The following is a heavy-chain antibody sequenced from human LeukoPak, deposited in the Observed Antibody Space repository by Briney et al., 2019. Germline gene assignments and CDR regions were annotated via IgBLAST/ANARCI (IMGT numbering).Heavy chain of an antibody. CDR1: GFSLSTSGVG. CDR2: IYWDDDK. CDR3: AHRGYSSSWYAVNWFDP. J-gene: IGHJ5*02. Sequence: SGPTLVNPTQTLTLTRTFSGFSLSTSGVGVGWIRQPPGKALEWLALIYWDDDKRYSPSLKSRLTITKDTSKNQVVLTMTNMDPVDTATYYCAHRGYSSSWYAVNWFDPWGQGTLVTVSS. V-gene: IGHV2-5*02. D-gene: IGHD6-13*01.